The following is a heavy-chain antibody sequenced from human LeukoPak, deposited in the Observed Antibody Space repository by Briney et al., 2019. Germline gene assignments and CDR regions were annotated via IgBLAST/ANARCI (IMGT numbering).Heavy chain of an antibody. CDR1: GFTFRNHW. CDR2: INSEGSTT. Sequence: HSGGSLRLACAASGFTFRNHWRHWVRQAPGKGQVRVPHINSEGSTTSYADSVKGRFTISRGNAKNTLYLQMDSLRAEDTAVYYCARGNYYSMDVWGQGTTVTVSS. J-gene: IGHJ6*02. V-gene: IGHV3-74*01. CDR3: ARGNYYSMDV.